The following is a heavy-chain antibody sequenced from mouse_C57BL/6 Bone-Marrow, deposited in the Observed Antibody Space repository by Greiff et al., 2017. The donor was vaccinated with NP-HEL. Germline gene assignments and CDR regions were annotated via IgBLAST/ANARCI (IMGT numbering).Heavy chain of an antibody. V-gene: IGHV1-26*01. CDR1: GYTFTDYY. D-gene: IGHD2-3*01. CDR2: INPNTGGT. Sequence: EVQLQQSGPELVKPGASVKISCKASGYTFTDYYMNWVKQSHGKSLEWIGDINPNTGGTSYNQKFKGKATLTVDKSSSTAYMELRSLTSEDSAVYYCASRWLLPWYFDVWGTGTTVTVSS. J-gene: IGHJ1*03. CDR3: ASRWLLPWYFDV.